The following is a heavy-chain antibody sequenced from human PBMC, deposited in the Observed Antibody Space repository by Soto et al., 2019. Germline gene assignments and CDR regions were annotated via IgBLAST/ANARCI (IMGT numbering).Heavy chain of an antibody. J-gene: IGHJ5*01. CDR3: TRLASRRNFFS. CDR2: ISSTSSTI. D-gene: IGHD3-3*01. CDR1: GFTFSTYS. V-gene: IGHV3-48*04. Sequence: GGSLRLSCAAPGFTFSTYSMNWVRQAPGKGLEWVSYISSTSSTIYYADSVKGRFTISIDNAQNSLELHMSGLRSDDTALYYSTRLASRRNFFSWG.